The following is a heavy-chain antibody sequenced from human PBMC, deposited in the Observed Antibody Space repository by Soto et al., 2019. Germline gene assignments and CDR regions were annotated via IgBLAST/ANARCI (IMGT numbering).Heavy chain of an antibody. CDR3: ERDSNGYVWGSYLGYYFDY. CDR1: GYIFTRYG. D-gene: IGHD3-16*02. V-gene: IGHV1-2*02. CDR2: INPNSGGT. Sequence: SVKVCSKASGYIFTRYGINWVRQAPVQGLEWMGWINPNSGGTNYAQKFQGRVTMTRDTSISTAYMELSRLRSDDTAVYYCERDSNGYVWGSYLGYYFDYWGQGTLVTVYS. J-gene: IGHJ4*02.